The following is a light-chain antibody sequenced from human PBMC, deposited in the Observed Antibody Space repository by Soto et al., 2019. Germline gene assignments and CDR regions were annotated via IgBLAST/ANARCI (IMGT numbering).Light chain of an antibody. CDR2: GAS. CDR3: QQYNNWPQT. J-gene: IGKJ1*01. Sequence: EAVLTQSPATLSVSPGERATLSCRASQSVATNLAWYQQRPGQAPRLLIYGASKRAVGLPARFSGSGSGTEFTLTITSLQSEDFAGYYCQQYNNWPQTFGQGTKVEIK. V-gene: IGKV3-15*01. CDR1: QSVATN.